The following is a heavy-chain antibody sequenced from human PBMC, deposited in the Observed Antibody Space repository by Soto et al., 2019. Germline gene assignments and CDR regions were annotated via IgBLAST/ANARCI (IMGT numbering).Heavy chain of an antibody. CDR2: ISTYNGNT. V-gene: IGHV1-18*01. D-gene: IGHD6-6*01. Sequence: ASVKVSCKASGYTFTTYGISWVRQAPGQGLEWMGWISTYNGNTNYAQKLQGRVTMTTDTSTSTAYMDLRSLRSDDTAVYYCARKYSGSSWFDPWGQGTLVTVSS. CDR3: ARKYSGSSWFDP. CDR1: GYTFTTYG. J-gene: IGHJ5*02.